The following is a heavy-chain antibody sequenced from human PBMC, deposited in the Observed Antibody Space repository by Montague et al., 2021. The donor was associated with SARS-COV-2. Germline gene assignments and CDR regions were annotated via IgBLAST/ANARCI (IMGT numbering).Heavy chain of an antibody. CDR2: ISSSSTTI. Sequence: SLRLSCAASGFTFSSCSMNWVRQAPGKGLEWVSYISSSSTTIYYADSVKGRFTISRDNAKNSLYLRMNSLRDEDTAVYYCARDLYSSSWPGNWFDPWGQGILVTVSS. D-gene: IGHD6-13*01. CDR3: ARDLYSSSWPGNWFDP. V-gene: IGHV3-48*02. CDR1: GFTFSSCS. J-gene: IGHJ5*02.